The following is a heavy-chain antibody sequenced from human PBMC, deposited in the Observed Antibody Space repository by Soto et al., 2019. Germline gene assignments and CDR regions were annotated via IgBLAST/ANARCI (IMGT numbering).Heavy chain of an antibody. CDR3: AHMYYDFWSGYFRGAMDV. D-gene: IGHD3-3*01. J-gene: IGHJ6*02. Sequence: GSGPTLVNPTQTLTLTCTFSGFSLSTSGVGVGWIRQPPGKALEWLALIYWNDDKRYSPSLKSRLTITKDTSKNQVVLTMTNMDPVDTATYYCAHMYYDFWSGYFRGAMDVWGQGTTVTVSS. CDR2: IYWNDDK. V-gene: IGHV2-5*01. CDR1: GFSLSTSGVG.